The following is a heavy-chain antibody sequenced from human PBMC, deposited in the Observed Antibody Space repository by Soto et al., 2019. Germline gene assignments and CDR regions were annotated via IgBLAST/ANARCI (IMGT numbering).Heavy chain of an antibody. CDR1: GFTFSSYW. CDR2: IKQDGSEK. D-gene: IGHD3-3*01. CDR3: ARDDFWSGFIDDAFYI. V-gene: IGHV3-7*01. J-gene: IGHJ3*02. Sequence: LRLSCAASGFTFSSYWMSGVRQAPGKGLEGVANIKQDGSEKYYVDSVKGRFTISRDNAKNSLYLQMNSLRAEDTAVYYCARDDFWSGFIDDAFYIWGQGTMVTVS.